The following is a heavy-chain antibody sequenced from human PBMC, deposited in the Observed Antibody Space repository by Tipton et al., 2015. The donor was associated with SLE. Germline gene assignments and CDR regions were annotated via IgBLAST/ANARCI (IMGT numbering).Heavy chain of an antibody. CDR2: IYYSGST. CDR3: ARDVTIFGVAGNWFDP. Sequence: TLSLTCTVSGGSISSYYWSWIRQPPGKGLEWIGYIYYSGSTNYNPSLKSRVTISVDTSKNQFSLKRSSVTAADTAVYYCARDVTIFGVAGNWFDPWGQGTLVTVSS. CDR1: GGSISSYY. D-gene: IGHD3-3*01. V-gene: IGHV4-59*01. J-gene: IGHJ5*02.